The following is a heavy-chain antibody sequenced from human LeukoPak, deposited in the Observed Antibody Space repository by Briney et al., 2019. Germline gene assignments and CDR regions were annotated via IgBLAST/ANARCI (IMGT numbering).Heavy chain of an antibody. CDR2: IYYSGST. CDR3: ARAFYPGYYSYMAV. J-gene: IGHJ6*03. V-gene: IGHV4-59*01. D-gene: IGHD3-3*02. Sequence: PSETLSLTCAVYGGSFSGYYWSWIRQPPGKGLEWIGYIYYSGSTNYNPSLKSRVTISVDTSKNQFSLKLSSVTAADTAGYYCARAFYPGYYSYMAVWGKGTTVTVSS. CDR1: GGSFSGYY.